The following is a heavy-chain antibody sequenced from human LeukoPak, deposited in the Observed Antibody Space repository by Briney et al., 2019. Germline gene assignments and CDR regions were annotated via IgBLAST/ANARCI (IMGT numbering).Heavy chain of an antibody. V-gene: IGHV3-74*01. D-gene: IGHD3-16*02. Sequence: GGSLRLSCAASGFIFSSKWIHWVRQAPGKGLEWVSRIDNGGSYTSYADSVKGRFTISRDNAKNTLYLQMNSLRAEDTAVYYCARDGPNLSSRWFDPWGQGTLVTVSP. J-gene: IGHJ5*02. CDR3: ARDGPNLSSRWFDP. CDR2: IDNGGSYT. CDR1: GFIFSSKW.